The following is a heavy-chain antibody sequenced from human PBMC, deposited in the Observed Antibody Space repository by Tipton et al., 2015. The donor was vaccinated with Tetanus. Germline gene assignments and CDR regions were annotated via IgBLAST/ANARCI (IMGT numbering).Heavy chain of an antibody. Sequence: SLRLSCAASGFTFSSYAMHWVRQAPGKGLEWVAVISYDGSNKYYADSVKGRFTISRDSSKNTLYLQMNSLRAEDTAVYYCARGLRWGFLDYWGQGTLVTVSS. CDR3: ARGLRWGFLDY. CDR2: ISYDGSNK. CDR1: GFTFSSYA. D-gene: IGHD4-23*01. V-gene: IGHV3-30-3*01. J-gene: IGHJ4*02.